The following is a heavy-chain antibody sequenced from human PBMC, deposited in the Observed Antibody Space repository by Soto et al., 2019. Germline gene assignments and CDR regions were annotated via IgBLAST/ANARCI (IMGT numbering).Heavy chain of an antibody. Sequence: SETLSLTCTVSGGSISSGNYYWSWIRQHPGKGLEWIGYIYYSGSTSYNPSLKSRVTISVDTSKNHFSLKLSSVTAADTAVYYCARHPGYYDILTGYTTYYFDYWGQGILVTVSS. J-gene: IGHJ4*02. CDR3: ARHPGYYDILTGYTTYYFDY. D-gene: IGHD3-9*01. V-gene: IGHV4-31*03. CDR1: GGSISSGNYY. CDR2: IYYSGST.